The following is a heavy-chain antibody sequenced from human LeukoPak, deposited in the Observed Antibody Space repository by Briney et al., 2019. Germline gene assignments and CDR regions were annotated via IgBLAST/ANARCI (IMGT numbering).Heavy chain of an antibody. J-gene: IGHJ4*02. D-gene: IGHD6-13*01. Sequence: YWIGWVRQMPGKGLEWIGYIYYSGSTYYNPSLKSRVTISVDTSKNQFSLKLSSVTAADTAVYYCARGLIAAAGYADVDYWGQGTLVTVSS. V-gene: IGHV4-30-4*08. CDR1: Y. CDR2: IYYSGST. CDR3: ARGLIAAAGYADVDY.